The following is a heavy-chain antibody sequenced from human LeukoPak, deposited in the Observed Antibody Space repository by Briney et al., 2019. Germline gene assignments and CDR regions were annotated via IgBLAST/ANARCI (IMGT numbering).Heavy chain of an antibody. J-gene: IGHJ4*02. CDR1: GYTFTGYN. CDR2: INPNSGGT. V-gene: IGHV1-2*02. CDR3: ARGFDFWSGIKIDY. Sequence: GSVKVSYKASGYTFTGYNMHWVRQAPGQGLEWMGWINPNSGGTNYAQKFQGRVTMTRDTSISTAYMELSRLRSDDTAVYYCARGFDFWSGIKIDYWGQGTLVTVSS. D-gene: IGHD3-3*01.